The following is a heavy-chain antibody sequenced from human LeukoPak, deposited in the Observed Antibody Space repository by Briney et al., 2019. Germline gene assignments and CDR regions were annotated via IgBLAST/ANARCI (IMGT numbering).Heavy chain of an antibody. CDR3: ARDDFRLRGFLHY. D-gene: IGHD4-17*01. CDR2: ISSDTNTQ. V-gene: IGHV3-30*03. Sequence: GGSLRLSCAGSGFTFNSYGMHWVRQAPGKGLEWVALISSDTNTQDYAASVKGRFTITRDNSKNTLYLQMSSLGPEDTAVYYCARDDFRLRGFLHYWGQGTLVTVSS. J-gene: IGHJ4*02. CDR1: GFTFNSYG.